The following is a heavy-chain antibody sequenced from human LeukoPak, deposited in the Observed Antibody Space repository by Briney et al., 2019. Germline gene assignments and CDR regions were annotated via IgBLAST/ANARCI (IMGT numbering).Heavy chain of an antibody. V-gene: IGHV3-20*04. CDR3: AREPYLQLWLPSYYYYMDV. D-gene: IGHD5-18*01. CDR1: GFDFYDYG. CDR2: INWNGGGT. Sequence: PGGSLRPSCTASGFDFYDYGMSCVRQAPGKGLEWVSGINWNGGGTGYADSVKGRFTISRDNDKNYLYLQMNSLRAEDTALYYCAREPYLQLWLPSYYYYMDVWGKGTTVTVSS. J-gene: IGHJ6*03.